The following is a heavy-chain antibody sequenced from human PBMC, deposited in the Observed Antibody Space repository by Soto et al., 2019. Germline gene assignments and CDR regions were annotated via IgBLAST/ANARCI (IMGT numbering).Heavy chain of an antibody. CDR1: GFTFSGSA. CDR2: IRSKANSYAT. D-gene: IGHD3-10*01. V-gene: IGHV3-73*01. Sequence: GGSLRLSCAASGFTFSGSAMHWVRQASGKGLEWVGRIRSKANSYATAYAASVKGRFTISRDDSKNTAYLQMNSLKTEDTAVYYCTQWYYGAGSPERYYYYYMDVWGKGTKVTVSS. CDR3: TQWYYGAGSPERYYYYYMDV. J-gene: IGHJ6*03.